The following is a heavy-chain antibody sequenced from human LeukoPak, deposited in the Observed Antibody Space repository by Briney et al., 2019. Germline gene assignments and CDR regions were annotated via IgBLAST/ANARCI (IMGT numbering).Heavy chain of an antibody. CDR1: GYTFNKYS. V-gene: IGHV1-2*02. D-gene: IGHD3-22*01. Sequence: ASVKVSCKASGYTFNKYSISWVRQAPGQGLEWMGWINPNSGGTNYAQKFQGRVTMTRDTSISTAYMELSRLRSDDTAVYYCARVKYYYDSSGYSTFDYWGQGTLVTVSS. CDR2: INPNSGGT. CDR3: ARVKYYYDSSGYSTFDY. J-gene: IGHJ4*02.